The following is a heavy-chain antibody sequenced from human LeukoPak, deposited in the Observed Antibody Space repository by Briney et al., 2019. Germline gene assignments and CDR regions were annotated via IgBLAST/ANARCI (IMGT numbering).Heavy chain of an antibody. CDR3: ARPTHKEGYGDLHLAY. V-gene: IGHV3-30-3*01. D-gene: IGHD4-17*01. CDR1: GFTFSSYA. CDR2: ISYDGSNK. Sequence: GGSLRLSCAASGFTFSSYAMHWVRQAPGKGLEWVAVISYDGSNKYYADSVKGRFTISRDNSKNTLYLQMNSLRAEDTAVYYCARPTHKEGYGDLHLAYWGQGTLVTVSS. J-gene: IGHJ4*02.